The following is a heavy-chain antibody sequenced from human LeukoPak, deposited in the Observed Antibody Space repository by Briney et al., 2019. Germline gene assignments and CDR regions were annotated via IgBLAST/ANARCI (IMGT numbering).Heavy chain of an antibody. J-gene: IGHJ2*01. CDR3: ARDLGSSWPYWYFDL. CDR2: IYHSGST. V-gene: IGHV4-30-2*01. CDR1: GGSISSGGYY. Sequence: SPSQTLSLTCTVSGGSISSGGYYWRWIRQPPGKGLEWIGYIYHSGSTYYNPSLKSRVTISVDRSKNQFSLKLNSVTAADTAVYYCARDLGSSWPYWYFDLWGRGTLVTVSS. D-gene: IGHD6-13*01.